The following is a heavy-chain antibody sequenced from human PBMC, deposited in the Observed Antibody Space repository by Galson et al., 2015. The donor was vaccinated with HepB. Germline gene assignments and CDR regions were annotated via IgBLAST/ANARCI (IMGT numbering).Heavy chain of an antibody. CDR1: GGTFSSYA. V-gene: IGHV1-69*13. CDR2: IIPIFGTA. CDR3: ARGLRGRYCSSTSWCFAYYYMDV. D-gene: IGHD2-2*01. J-gene: IGHJ6*03. Sequence: SVKVSCKASGGTFSSYAISWVRQAPGQGLEWMGGIIPIFGTANYAQKFQGRVTITADESTSTAYMELSSLRSEDTAVYYCARGLRGRYCSSTSWCFAYYYMDVWGKGTTVTVSS.